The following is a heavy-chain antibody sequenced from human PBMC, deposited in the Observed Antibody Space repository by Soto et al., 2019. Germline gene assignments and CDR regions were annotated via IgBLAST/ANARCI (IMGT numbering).Heavy chain of an antibody. Sequence: GGSLRLSCAASGFTFSSYAMSWVRQAPGKGLEWVSAISGSGGSTYYADSVKGRFTISRDNSKNTLYLQMNSLRAEDTAVYYCAKREVVPAAGGYYYYYYMDVWGKGTTVTVSS. CDR2: ISGSGGST. V-gene: IGHV3-23*01. CDR1: GFTFSSYA. CDR3: AKREVVPAAGGYYYYYYMDV. J-gene: IGHJ6*03. D-gene: IGHD2-2*01.